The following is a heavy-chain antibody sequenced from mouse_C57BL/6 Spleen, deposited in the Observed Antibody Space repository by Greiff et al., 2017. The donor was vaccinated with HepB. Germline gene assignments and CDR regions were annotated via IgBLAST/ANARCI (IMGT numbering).Heavy chain of an antibody. D-gene: IGHD3-2*02. Sequence: QVQLQQSGAELVMPGASVKLSCKASGYTFTSYWMHWVKQRPGQGLEWIGEIDPSDSYTNYNQKFKGKSTLTVDKSSSTAYMQLSSLTSEDSAVYYSARSRGAAQAYYWGQGTTLTVSS. CDR1: GYTFTSYW. V-gene: IGHV1-69*01. CDR2: IDPSDSYT. CDR3: ARSRGAAQAYY. J-gene: IGHJ2*01.